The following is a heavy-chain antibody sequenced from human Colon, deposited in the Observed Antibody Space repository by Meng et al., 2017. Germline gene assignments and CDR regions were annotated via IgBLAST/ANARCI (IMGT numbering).Heavy chain of an antibody. V-gene: IGHV4-34*01. J-gene: IGHJ4*02. Sequence: SETLSLTCAVFGGSLSTYYWSWIRQPLGKGLEWIGEINHSGSTNYNSSLKSRVTISVDTSKNQFSLKLSSMTAADTGVYYCAIDYGDYDTFDFWGQGTLVTVSS. CDR2: INHSGST. CDR1: GGSLSTYY. CDR3: AIDYGDYDTFDF. D-gene: IGHD4-17*01.